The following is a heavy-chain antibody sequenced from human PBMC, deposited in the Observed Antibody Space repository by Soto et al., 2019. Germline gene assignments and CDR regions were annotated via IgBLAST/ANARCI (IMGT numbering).Heavy chain of an antibody. CDR2: ISSSGSTI. CDR1: GFTFSDYY. Sequence: QVQLVESGGGLVKPGGSLRLSCAAAGFTFSDYYMSWIRQAPGKGLEWGSYISSSGSTIYYADSVKGRFTIARDHAKNTLYLQMNSLRADDTAVDYCARVRFLYDYYYYMDVWGKGTTVTVSS. D-gene: IGHD3-3*01. CDR3: ARVRFLYDYYYYMDV. J-gene: IGHJ6*03. V-gene: IGHV3-11*01.